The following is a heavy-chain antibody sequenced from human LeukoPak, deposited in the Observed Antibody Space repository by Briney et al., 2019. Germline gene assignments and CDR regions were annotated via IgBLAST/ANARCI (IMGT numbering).Heavy chain of an antibody. CDR1: GYTFTSYG. CDR3: ARDRRDQQLVGNWFDP. J-gene: IGHJ5*02. Sequence: ASVKVSCKASGYTFTSYGISWVGPAPGQGLEWMGWISAYNGNTNYAQKLQGRVTMTTDTSTSTAYMELSSLRSDDTAVYYCARDRRDQQLVGNWFDPWGQGTLVTVSS. D-gene: IGHD6-6*01. CDR2: ISAYNGNT. V-gene: IGHV1-18*01.